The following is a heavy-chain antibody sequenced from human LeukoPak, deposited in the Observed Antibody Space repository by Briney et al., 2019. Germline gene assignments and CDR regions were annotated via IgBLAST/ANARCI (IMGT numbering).Heavy chain of an antibody. J-gene: IGHJ3*02. CDR2: ISSSSSYI. CDR3: ARDDGVLLWFGELSNAFDI. Sequence: GGSLRLSCAASGFTFSSYSMNWVRQAPGKGLEWVSSISSSSSYIYYADSVKGRFTISRDNAKNSLYLQMNSLRAEDTAVYYCARDDGVLLWFGELSNAFDIWGQGTMVTVSS. V-gene: IGHV3-21*01. CDR1: GFTFSSYS. D-gene: IGHD3-10*01.